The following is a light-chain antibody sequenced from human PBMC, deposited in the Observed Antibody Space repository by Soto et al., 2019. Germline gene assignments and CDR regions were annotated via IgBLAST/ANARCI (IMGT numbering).Light chain of an antibody. Sequence: EIVVTQSPVTLSVSPGETATLSCRASQSVSSSYLAWYQQKRGQAPRLLIYGASSRATGIPDRFSGSGSGTDFTLTISRLEPEDFAVYYCQQYGSSPRTFGQGTKVDIK. CDR1: QSVSSSY. V-gene: IGKV3-20*01. J-gene: IGKJ1*01. CDR2: GAS. CDR3: QQYGSSPRT.